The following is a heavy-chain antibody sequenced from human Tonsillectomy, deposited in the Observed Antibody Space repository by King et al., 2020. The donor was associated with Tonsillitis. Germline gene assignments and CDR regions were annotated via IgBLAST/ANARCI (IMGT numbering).Heavy chain of an antibody. V-gene: IGHV3-23*04. Sequence: VQLVESGGDLVQPGGSLRLSCAASGFTFSSYAMSWVRQAPGKGLEWVSTISGSGGSTYNADSVKGRFTISRDNSKNTVYLQMNRLRAADTAVYYCAKDGAPWGVRLDYFDYWGQGTLVTVSS. D-gene: IGHD7-27*01. CDR1: GFTFSSYA. CDR2: ISGSGGST. J-gene: IGHJ4*02. CDR3: AKDGAPWGVRLDYFDY.